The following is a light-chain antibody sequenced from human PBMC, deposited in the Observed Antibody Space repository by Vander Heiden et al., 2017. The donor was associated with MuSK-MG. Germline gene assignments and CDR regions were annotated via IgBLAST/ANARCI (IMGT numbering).Light chain of an antibody. CDR3: QADETTDRVV. CDR2: ENK. J-gene: IGLJ2*01. Sequence: NFMLTQPHSVSASPGKTLTISCTRSSGSVASNYVQWYQQRPGRAPSNLIYENKKRPSGGPDRCSGSIDGSSNAASLTISGRTKEDEADYYGQADETTDRVVFGGGTRLTVL. CDR1: SGSVASNY. V-gene: IGLV6-57*03.